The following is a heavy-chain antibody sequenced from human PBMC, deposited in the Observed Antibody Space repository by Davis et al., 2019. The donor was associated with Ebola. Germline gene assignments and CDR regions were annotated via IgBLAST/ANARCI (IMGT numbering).Heavy chain of an antibody. CDR2: ISISSSTT. CDR1: GFSFSTYS. V-gene: IGHV3-48*02. CDR3: ARDSPGVAAAFDY. J-gene: IGHJ4*02. Sequence: GGSLRLSCVASGFSFSTYSMNWVRQAPGKGLEWISYISISSSTTYYADSVKGRFTISRDDAKNSLYLQMNSLRDEDTAVYYCARDSPGVAAAFDYWGQGTLVTVSS. D-gene: IGHD6-13*01.